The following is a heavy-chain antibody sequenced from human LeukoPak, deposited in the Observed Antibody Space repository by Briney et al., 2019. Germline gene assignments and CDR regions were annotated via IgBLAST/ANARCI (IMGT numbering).Heavy chain of an antibody. D-gene: IGHD2-15*01. Sequence: SETLSLTCTVSGGSISNTIYYWGWIRQPPGKGLEWIGYIYYSGSTNYNPSLKSRVTISVDTSKNQFSLKLSSVTAADTAVYYCARAPRRNYCSGGSCYPFDYWGQGTLVTVSS. CDR3: ARAPRRNYCSGGSCYPFDY. CDR2: IYYSGST. CDR1: GGSISNTIYY. J-gene: IGHJ4*02. V-gene: IGHV4-61*05.